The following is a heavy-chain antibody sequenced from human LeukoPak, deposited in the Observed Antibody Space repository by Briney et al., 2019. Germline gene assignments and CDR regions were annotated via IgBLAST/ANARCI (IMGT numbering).Heavy chain of an antibody. CDR3: ARRYCSGSSCYLFDY. D-gene: IGHD2-15*01. V-gene: IGHV5-51*01. CDR1: GYSFTSYW. Sequence: GESLKISRKGSGYSFTSYWIGWVRQMPGKGLEWMGIIYPGDSDTRYSPSFQGQVTISADKSISTAYLQWSSLKASDTAMYYCARRYCSGSSCYLFDYWGQGTLVTVSS. CDR2: IYPGDSDT. J-gene: IGHJ4*02.